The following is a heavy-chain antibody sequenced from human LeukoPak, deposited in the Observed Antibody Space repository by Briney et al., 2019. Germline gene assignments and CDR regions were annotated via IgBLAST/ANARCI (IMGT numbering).Heavy chain of an antibody. D-gene: IGHD3-22*01. V-gene: IGHV3-23*01. Sequence: GGSLRLSCAASGFTFSDYAMSWVRQATGKGLEWVSGIGNSGHSTYYADSVKGRFTISRGNSRNTLYLQMNSLRVEDTALFYCAKDFSSGYLGDGFDIWGQGTMVTVS. CDR2: IGNSGHST. CDR3: AKDFSSGYLGDGFDI. J-gene: IGHJ3*02. CDR1: GFTFSDYA.